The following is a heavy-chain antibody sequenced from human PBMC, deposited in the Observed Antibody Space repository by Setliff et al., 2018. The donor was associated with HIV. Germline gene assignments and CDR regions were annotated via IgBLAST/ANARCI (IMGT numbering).Heavy chain of an antibody. V-gene: IGHV3-74*01. Sequence: GGSLRLSCATSGFTFSNYWMNWVRQAPGKGLVWVSRINSDGSSIDYADSVKARFTTSRDNAENTVYLQMNSLRAEDTAVYYCARMHYYDSSGYYGFFQHWGQGTLVTVSS. J-gene: IGHJ1*01. D-gene: IGHD3-22*01. CDR1: GFTFSNYW. CDR3: ARMHYYDSSGYYGFFQH. CDR2: INSDGSSI.